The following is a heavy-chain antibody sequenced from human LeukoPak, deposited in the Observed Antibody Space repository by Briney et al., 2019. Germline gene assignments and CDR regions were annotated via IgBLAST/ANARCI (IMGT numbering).Heavy chain of an antibody. D-gene: IGHD3-22*01. CDR1: GYTFTCYY. J-gene: IGHJ4*02. V-gene: IGHV1-2*06. CDR3: ARDFPVVETYFDY. CDR2: INPNSGGT. Sequence: GASVKVSCKASGYTFTCYYMHWVRQAPGQGLEWMGRINPNSGGTNYAQKFQGRVTMTRDTSISTAYMELSRLRSDDTAVYYCARDFPVVETYFDYWGQGTLVAVSS.